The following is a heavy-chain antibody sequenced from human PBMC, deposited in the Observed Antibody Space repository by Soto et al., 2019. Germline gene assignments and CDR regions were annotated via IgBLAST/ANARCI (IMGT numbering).Heavy chain of an antibody. CDR2: INPYSGGA. Sequence: GASVKVSCKASGYTFTGYFMHWVRQAPGQGLEWMGWINPYSGGADYAQSFQGRVTMSRDTSIGTVYRELSRLRFDDTAVYYCARVIRGAYYNSPLDTWGQGTVVTVSS. D-gene: IGHD3-10*01. V-gene: IGHV1-2*02. CDR1: GYTFTGYF. J-gene: IGHJ5*02. CDR3: ARVIRGAYYNSPLDT.